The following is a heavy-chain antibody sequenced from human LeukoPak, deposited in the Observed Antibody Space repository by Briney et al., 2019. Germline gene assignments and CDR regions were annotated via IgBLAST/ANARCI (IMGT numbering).Heavy chain of an antibody. Sequence: GGSLRLSCAASGFTFSTYAMSWVRQAPGKGLEWVSGLTGGGGGTSYADSVKGRFTISRDNFKNTLYLQMNSLRAEDTAVYYCAKDKGALTGTFDYWGQGSVVNV. CDR3: AKDKGALTGTFDY. J-gene: IGHJ4*02. V-gene: IGHV3-23*01. D-gene: IGHD3-9*01. CDR2: LTGGGGGT. CDR1: GFTFSTYA.